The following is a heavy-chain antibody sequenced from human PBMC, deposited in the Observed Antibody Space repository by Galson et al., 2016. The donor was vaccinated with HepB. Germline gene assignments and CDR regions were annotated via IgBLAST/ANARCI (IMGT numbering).Heavy chain of an antibody. CDR3: AKTRWAIGRFDY. CDR2: INFNSGST. Sequence: SLRLSCAASGFTFSNYAMSWVRQAPGKGLEWVSAINFNSGSTYYADSVKGRFTISRDNSKNTLYLQMKSLRAEDTAVYYCAKTRWAIGRFDYWGQGTGVTVSS. J-gene: IGHJ4*02. V-gene: IGHV3-23*01. D-gene: IGHD6-13*01. CDR1: GFTFSNYA.